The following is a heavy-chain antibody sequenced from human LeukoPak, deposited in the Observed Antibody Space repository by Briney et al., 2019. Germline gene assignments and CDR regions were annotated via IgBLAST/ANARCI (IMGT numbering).Heavy chain of an antibody. CDR3: ARGPSMVYGDYYYYMDV. D-gene: IGHD2-8*01. Sequence: GASVKVSCKASGYTFTGYYMHWVRQAPGQGLEWMGWINPNSGGTNYAQKFQGRVTMTRDTSISTAYMELSRLRSDDTAVYYCARGPSMVYGDYYYYMDVWGKGTTVTISS. CDR1: GYTFTGYY. CDR2: INPNSGGT. V-gene: IGHV1-2*02. J-gene: IGHJ6*03.